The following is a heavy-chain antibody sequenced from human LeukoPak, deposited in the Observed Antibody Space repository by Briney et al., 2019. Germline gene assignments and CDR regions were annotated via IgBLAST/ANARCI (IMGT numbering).Heavy chain of an antibody. CDR3: ARSRSLPANYDILTGYYNRPYYYYYMDV. D-gene: IGHD3-9*01. Sequence: PGRSLRLSCAASGFTFDDYAMHWVRQAPGKGLEWVSGISWNSGSIGYADSVKGRFTISRDNAKNSLYLQMNSLRAEDTAVYYCARSRSLPANYDILTGYYNRPYYYYYMDVWGKGTTVTISS. V-gene: IGHV3-9*01. J-gene: IGHJ6*03. CDR2: ISWNSGSI. CDR1: GFTFDDYA.